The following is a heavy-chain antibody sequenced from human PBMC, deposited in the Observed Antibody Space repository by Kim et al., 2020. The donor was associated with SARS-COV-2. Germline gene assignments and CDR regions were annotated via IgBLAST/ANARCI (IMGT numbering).Heavy chain of an antibody. Sequence: GGSLRLSCAASGFNFRDYYMRWIRQAPGKGLEWLSDIGSDGIKTYYADSARGRFTISRDNTQNSVYLQMNSLRVEDTAVYYCARALHVHYYESSGYPDY. V-gene: IGHV3-11*01. CDR3: ARALHVHYYESSGYPDY. J-gene: IGHJ4*01. CDR2: IGSDGIKT. CDR1: GFNFRDYY. D-gene: IGHD3-22*01.